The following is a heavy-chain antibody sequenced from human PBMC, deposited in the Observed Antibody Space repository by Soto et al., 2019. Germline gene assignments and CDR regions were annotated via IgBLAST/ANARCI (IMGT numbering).Heavy chain of an antibody. CDR1: GYSFTSYW. Sequence: EVQLVQSGAEVKKPGESLKISCKGSGYSFTSYWIGWVRQMPGKGLEWMGIIYPGDSDTRNSPSFQGQVTSSAAKSISTAYLQVSTLKASGIPMYYCAGYYYDILTDYVEYWGQGTLVTVSS. J-gene: IGHJ4*02. CDR2: IYPGDSDT. V-gene: IGHV5-51*03. D-gene: IGHD3-9*01. CDR3: AGYYYDILTDYVEY.